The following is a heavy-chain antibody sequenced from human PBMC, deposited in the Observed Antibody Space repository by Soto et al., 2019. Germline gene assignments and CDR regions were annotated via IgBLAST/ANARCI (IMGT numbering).Heavy chain of an antibody. CDR2: INPSGDST. D-gene: IGHD6-13*01. CDR1: GFTFSRHG. J-gene: IGHJ4*02. CDR3: AKVDVSTAGSFDY. V-gene: IGHV3-23*01. Sequence: GGSLRLSCVASGFTFSRHGLSWVRQDPGKGLEWVSTINPSGDSTFYADSVKGRFTISRDNSKNTVYLQMNSLSVGDTAVYLCAKVDVSTAGSFDYWGQGALVTVSS.